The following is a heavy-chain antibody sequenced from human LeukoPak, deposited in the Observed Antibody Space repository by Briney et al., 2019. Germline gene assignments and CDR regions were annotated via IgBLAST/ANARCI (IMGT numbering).Heavy chain of an antibody. V-gene: IGHV5-51*01. D-gene: IGHD6-19*01. Sequence: GESLKISCKGSGYSFTSYWIGWVRQMPGNGLEWMGIIYPGDSDTRYSPSFQGQVTISADKSISTAYLQWSSLKASDTAMYYCARQRAVAATRVRYFDYWGQGTLVTVSS. CDR2: IYPGDSDT. CDR1: GYSFTSYW. J-gene: IGHJ4*02. CDR3: ARQRAVAATRVRYFDY.